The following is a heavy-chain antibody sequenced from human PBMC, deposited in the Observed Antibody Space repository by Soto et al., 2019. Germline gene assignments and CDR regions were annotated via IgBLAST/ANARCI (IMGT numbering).Heavy chain of an antibody. CDR1: GFPFRNYS. D-gene: IGHD3-9*01. CDR3: AREADILNWFDP. CDR2: IRSSGATK. V-gene: IGHV3-48*01. J-gene: IGHJ5*02. Sequence: GSLRLSCGASGFPFRNYSMNWVRQAPGKGLEWVSYIRSSGATKYYADAVKGRFTISRDNAKNSLYLQMNSLRVDDTAVYYCAREADILNWFDPWGQGTLVTVSS.